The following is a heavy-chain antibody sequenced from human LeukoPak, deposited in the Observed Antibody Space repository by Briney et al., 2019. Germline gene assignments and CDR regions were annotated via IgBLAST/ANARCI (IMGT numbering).Heavy chain of an antibody. J-gene: IGHJ5*02. D-gene: IGHD6-25*01. Sequence: SETLSLTCTVSGGSISSYYWSWIRQPPGKGLEWIGYIYYSGSTNYNPSLKRRVTISVDTSKNQFSLKLSSVTAADTAVYYCARGGSSGNWFDPWGQGTLVTVSS. V-gene: IGHV4-59*01. CDR3: ARGGSSGNWFDP. CDR1: GGSISSYY. CDR2: IYYSGST.